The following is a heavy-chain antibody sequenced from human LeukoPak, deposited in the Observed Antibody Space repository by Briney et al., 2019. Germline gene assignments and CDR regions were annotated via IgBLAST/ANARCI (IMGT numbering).Heavy chain of an antibody. CDR3: ASDLGQWLVPGDFDY. Sequence: RRSLRLSCAASGFTFSSYAMHWVRQAPGKGLEWVAVISYDGSNKYYADSVKGRFTISRDNSKNTLYLQMNSLRAEDTAVYYCASDLGQWLVPGDFDYWGQGTLVTVSS. J-gene: IGHJ4*02. D-gene: IGHD6-19*01. V-gene: IGHV3-30-3*01. CDR1: GFTFSSYA. CDR2: ISYDGSNK.